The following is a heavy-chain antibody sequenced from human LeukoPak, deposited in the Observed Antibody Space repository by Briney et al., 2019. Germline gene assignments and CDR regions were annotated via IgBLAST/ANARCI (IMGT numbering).Heavy chain of an antibody. CDR2: INHSGST. CDR1: GGSFSGYY. Sequence: SETLSLTCAVYGGSFSGYYWSWIRQPPGKGLEWIGEINHSGSTNYNPSLKSRVTISVDTSKNQFSLKLSSVTAADTAVYYCARASVPVYYGMDVWGQGTTVTVSS. V-gene: IGHV4-34*01. CDR3: ARASVPVYYGMDV. J-gene: IGHJ6*02. D-gene: IGHD6-6*01.